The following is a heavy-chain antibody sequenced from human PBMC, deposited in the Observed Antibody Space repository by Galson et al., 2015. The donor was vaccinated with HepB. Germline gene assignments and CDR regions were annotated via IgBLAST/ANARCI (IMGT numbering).Heavy chain of an antibody. CDR2: ISYDVSNK. J-gene: IGHJ4*02. D-gene: IGHD6-6*01. CDR3: ARESIAALESYFDY. CDR1: GFIFGSDA. Sequence: ALRHCCPFAGFIFGSDAMHWFRQAAGKGLEWVAVISYDVSNKYYADAVKGRFTISRDNSKNTLYLQMNSLRAEDTAVYYCARESIAALESYFDYWGQGTLVTVSS. V-gene: IGHV3-30-3*01.